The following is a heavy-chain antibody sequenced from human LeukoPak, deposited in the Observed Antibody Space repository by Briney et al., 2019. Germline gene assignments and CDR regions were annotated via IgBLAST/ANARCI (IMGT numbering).Heavy chain of an antibody. CDR1: GYTFTSYY. Sequence: PVASVKVSCKASGYTFTSYYMHWVRQAPGQGLEWMGIINPTGGSTTYAQKFQGRVTMTRDTSTSTVYMELSSLRSDDTAVYYCARTAARRFDYWGQGTLVTVSS. CDR2: INPTGGST. CDR3: ARTAARRFDY. V-gene: IGHV1-46*01. J-gene: IGHJ4*02. D-gene: IGHD6-6*01.